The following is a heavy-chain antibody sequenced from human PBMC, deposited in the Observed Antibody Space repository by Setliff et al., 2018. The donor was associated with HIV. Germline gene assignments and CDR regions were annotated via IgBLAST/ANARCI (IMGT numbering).Heavy chain of an antibody. Sequence: GASVKFSCKASGNTFTSYAMHSVRQAPGQRLEWMGWINAGNGNTKYSQKFQGRVTITRDTSASTAYMELSSLRSEDTAVYYCARSTYYYGSGSYYEDAFDIWGQGTMVTVSS. D-gene: IGHD3-10*01. CDR3: ARSTYYYGSGSYYEDAFDI. CDR1: GNTFTSYA. V-gene: IGHV1-3*01. J-gene: IGHJ3*02. CDR2: INAGNGNT.